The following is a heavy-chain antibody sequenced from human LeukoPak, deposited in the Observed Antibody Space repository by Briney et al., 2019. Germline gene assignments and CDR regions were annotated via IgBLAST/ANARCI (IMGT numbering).Heavy chain of an antibody. CDR2: ISYDGSNK. V-gene: IGHV3-30*18. Sequence: PGRSLRLSCAASGFTFSSYGMHWVRQAPGKGLEWVAVISYDGSNKYYADSVKGRFTISRDNSKNTLYLQMNSLRAEDTAVYYCAKDRGTDIVATLGYWGQGTLVTVSS. CDR3: AKDRGTDIVATLGY. D-gene: IGHD5-12*01. J-gene: IGHJ4*02. CDR1: GFTFSSYG.